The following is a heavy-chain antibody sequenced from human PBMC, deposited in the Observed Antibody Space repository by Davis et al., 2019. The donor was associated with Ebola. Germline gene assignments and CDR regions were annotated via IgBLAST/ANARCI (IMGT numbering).Heavy chain of an antibody. Sequence: ASVKVSCKASGYTFTSYGISWVRQAPGQGLEWMGWISAYNGNTNYAQKLQGRVTMTTDTSTSTAYMELRSLRSDDTAVYYCARDMEYSSSWLPTYYYYYGMDVWGQGTTVTVSS. J-gene: IGHJ6*02. CDR3: ARDMEYSSSWLPTYYYYYGMDV. CDR2: ISAYNGNT. V-gene: IGHV1-18*01. D-gene: IGHD6-13*01. CDR1: GYTFTSYG.